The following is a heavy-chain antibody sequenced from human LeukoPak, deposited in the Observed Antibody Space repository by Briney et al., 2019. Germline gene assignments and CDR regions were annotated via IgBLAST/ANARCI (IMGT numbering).Heavy chain of an antibody. CDR1: GGSISSYY. CDR2: IYYSGST. V-gene: IGHV4-59*08. D-gene: IGHD6-6*01. CDR3: ARQTPARYYYYGMDV. J-gene: IGHJ6*02. Sequence: PSETLSLTCTVSGGSISSYYWSWIRQPPGKGLEWIGYIYYSGSTNYNPSLKSRVTISVDTSKNQFSLKLSSVTAADTAVYYCARQTPARYYYYGMDVWGRGTTVTVSS.